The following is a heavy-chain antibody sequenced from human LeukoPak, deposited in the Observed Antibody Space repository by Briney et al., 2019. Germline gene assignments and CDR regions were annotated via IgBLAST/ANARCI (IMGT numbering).Heavy chain of an antibody. V-gene: IGHV4-39*01. D-gene: IGHD4-17*01. CDR3: LSRNDYGDYGRGEDY. CDR1: GGSISSSSYY. J-gene: IGHJ4*02. CDR2: IYYSGST. Sequence: SETLSLTCTVSGGSISSSSYYWGWIRQPPGKGLEWIGSIYYSGSTYYNPSLKSRVTISVDTSKNQFSLKLSSVTAADTAVYYCLSRNDYGDYGRGEDYWGQGTLVTVSS.